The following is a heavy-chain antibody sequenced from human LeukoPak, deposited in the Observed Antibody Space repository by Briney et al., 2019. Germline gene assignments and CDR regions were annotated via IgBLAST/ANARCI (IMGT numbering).Heavy chain of an antibody. CDR3: ARLEMMDYGDYDNFDY. Sequence: SETLSLTCTVSGGSISSSNYYWGWIRQPPGKGLDWIGSLYYSGTTYYNPSLKSRVTISVDTSKNQFSLKLTSVTAADTAVYYCARLEMMDYGDYDNFDYWGQGTLVTVSS. V-gene: IGHV4-39*01. D-gene: IGHD4-17*01. CDR1: GGSISSSNYY. J-gene: IGHJ4*02. CDR2: LYYSGTT.